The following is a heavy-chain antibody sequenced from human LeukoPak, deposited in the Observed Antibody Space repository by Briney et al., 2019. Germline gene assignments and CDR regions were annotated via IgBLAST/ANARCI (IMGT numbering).Heavy chain of an antibody. J-gene: IGHJ5*02. CDR2: ISTDIGIT. V-gene: IGHV1-18*04. CDR3: ARSSEWDTTRSNWFDP. Sequence: ASVKVSCKTSGYTFTTYSITWVRQAPGQGLEWMGWISTDIGITVYAQRLQGRVTMTTDRSTSTAYMELRSLRYDDTAVYYCARSSEWDTTRSNWFDPWGQGTLVTVSS. CDR1: GYTFTTYS. D-gene: IGHD5-18*01.